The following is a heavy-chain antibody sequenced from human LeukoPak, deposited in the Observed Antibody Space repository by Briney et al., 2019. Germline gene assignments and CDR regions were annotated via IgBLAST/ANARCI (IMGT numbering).Heavy chain of an antibody. V-gene: IGHV3-48*03. Sequence: GSLRLSCAASGFTFSSYEMNWVRQAPGKGLEWISFITSSGSPIYYADSVKGRFTISRDNAKNSLYLQMNSLTAEDTAIYYCARSPYSGRSFDIWGQGTMVTVSS. D-gene: IGHD1-26*01. CDR1: GFTFSSYE. CDR3: ARSPYSGRSFDI. CDR2: ITSSGSPI. J-gene: IGHJ3*02.